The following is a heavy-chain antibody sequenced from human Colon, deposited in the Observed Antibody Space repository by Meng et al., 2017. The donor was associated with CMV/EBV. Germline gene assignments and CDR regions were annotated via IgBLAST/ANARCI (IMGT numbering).Heavy chain of an antibody. Sequence: LRLSCAISGDSVSSNSAAWNWIRQSPSRGLEWLGRTYYRSKWYNDYAVSVKSRITINADTSKNQFSLQLNSVTPEDTALYYCAKGYCSGGSCYFDYWGQGTLVTVSS. J-gene: IGHJ4*02. CDR1: GDSVSSNSAA. D-gene: IGHD2-15*01. CDR2: TYYRSKWYN. CDR3: AKGYCSGGSCYFDY. V-gene: IGHV6-1*01.